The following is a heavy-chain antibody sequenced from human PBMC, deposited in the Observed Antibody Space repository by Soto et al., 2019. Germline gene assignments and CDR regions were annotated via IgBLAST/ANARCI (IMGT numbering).Heavy chain of an antibody. V-gene: IGHV3-23*01. D-gene: IGHD5-18*01. CDR1: GFTFSNYA. Sequence: PGGSLRLSCAASGFTFSNYAMNWVRQAPGKGLEWVSTISGSSGTTYYADSVKGRFTISRDNSKNTVYLQMNSLRADDTAVYYCAKASGTAMSSAFDFWGQGALVTVSS. CDR2: ISGSSGTT. CDR3: AKASGTAMSSAFDF. J-gene: IGHJ4*02.